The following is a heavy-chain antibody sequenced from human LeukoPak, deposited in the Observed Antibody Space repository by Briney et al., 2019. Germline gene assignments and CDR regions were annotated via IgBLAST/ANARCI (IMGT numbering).Heavy chain of an antibody. J-gene: IGHJ6*02. CDR3: ARSGLIVVVPAARAYYYGMDV. CDR2: INHSGST. V-gene: IGHV4-34*01. CDR1: GGSFSGYY. D-gene: IGHD2-2*01. Sequence: SETLSLTCAVYGGSFSGYYWSWIRQPPGKGLEWIGEINHSGSTNCNPSLKSRVTISVDTSKNQFSLKLSSVTAADTAVYYCARSGLIVVVPAARAYYYGMDVWGQGTTVTVSS.